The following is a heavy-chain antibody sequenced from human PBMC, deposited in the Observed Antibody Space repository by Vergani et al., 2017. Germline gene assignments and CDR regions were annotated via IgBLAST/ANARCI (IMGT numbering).Heavy chain of an antibody. CDR1: GASVNSYY. CDR3: ARSRIYYGAGSPDY. Sequence: QVKLQESGPGLVKPSETLSLTCTVSGASVNSYYWSWIRQPPGKGLEWMGYVSFRGDTLYDPSVKGRMTISLNTSSNQFSLYLASVTAADTAVYYCARSRIYYGAGSPDYWGQGTVVIVSS. J-gene: IGHJ4*02. CDR2: VSFRGDT. D-gene: IGHD3-10*01. V-gene: IGHV4-59*02.